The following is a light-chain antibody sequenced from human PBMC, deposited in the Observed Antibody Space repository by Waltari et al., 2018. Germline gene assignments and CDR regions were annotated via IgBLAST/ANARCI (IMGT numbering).Light chain of an antibody. Sequence: DIVMTQSPDSLAVSLGERATVNCKSSQNVLYSPHNKSFLAWFQQKLGQPPKLLIYWASTRESGVPVRFSGSGSGRDFTLTISSLQAEDVAVYYCQRYYSIPWTFGQGTKVEIK. V-gene: IGKV4-1*01. CDR2: WAS. J-gene: IGKJ1*01. CDR3: QRYYSIPWT. CDR1: QNVLYSPHNKSF.